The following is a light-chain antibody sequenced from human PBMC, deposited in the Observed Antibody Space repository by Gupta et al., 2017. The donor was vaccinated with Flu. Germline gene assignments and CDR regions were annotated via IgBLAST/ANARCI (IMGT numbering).Light chain of an antibody. V-gene: IGKV1-39*01. CDR2: AAS. CDR1: QSVSRY. Sequence: DIQMTQSPSSLSASVGDRVTITCRASQSVSRYLSWYQQITGKAPKILIYAASSLHIGVPSRFSGSGSGTDFTITISILQPEDFATYYCQQSYNIPSFGGGTKVEIK. J-gene: IGKJ4*01. CDR3: QQSYNIPS.